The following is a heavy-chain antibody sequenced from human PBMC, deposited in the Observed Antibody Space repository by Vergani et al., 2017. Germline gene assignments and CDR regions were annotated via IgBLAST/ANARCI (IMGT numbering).Heavy chain of an antibody. CDR1: GGTFSSYA. CDR3: ARESWNYVYDY. D-gene: IGHD1-7*01. CDR2: INTNTGNP. J-gene: IGHJ4*02. Sequence: QVQLVQSGAEVKKPGSSVKVSCKASGGTFSSYAISWVRQAPGQGLEWMGWINTNTGNPTYAQGFTGRFVFSSDTSVSTAYLQISSLKAEDTAVYYCARESWNYVYDYWGQGTLVTVSS. V-gene: IGHV7-4-1*02.